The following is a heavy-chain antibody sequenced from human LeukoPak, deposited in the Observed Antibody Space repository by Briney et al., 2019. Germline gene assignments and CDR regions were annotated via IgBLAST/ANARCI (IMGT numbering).Heavy chain of an antibody. CDR2: ISGSGGST. CDR1: GFAFSSYA. Sequence: QPGGSLRLSCAASGFAFSSYAMSWVRQAPGKGRELVSAISGSGGSTYYADSVKGRFTISRDNSKNTLYLQMDSLRAEATAVYYCAKDLAGYYYFSGQNDDRGQGTLVTVSS. CDR3: AKDLAGYYYFSGQNDD. D-gene: IGHD3-22*01. V-gene: IGHV3-23*01. J-gene: IGHJ4*02.